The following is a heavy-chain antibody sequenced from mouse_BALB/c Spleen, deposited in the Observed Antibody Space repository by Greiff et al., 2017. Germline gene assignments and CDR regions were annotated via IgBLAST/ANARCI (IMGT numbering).Heavy chain of an antibody. CDR2: ISNGGGST. CDR1: GFTFSSYT. V-gene: IGHV5-12-2*01. CDR3: ARHEGSYYWYFDV. Sequence: EVKLVESGGGLVQPGGSLKLSCAASGFTFSSYTMSWVRQTPEKRLEWVAYISNGGGSTYYPDTVKGRFTISRDNAKNTLYLQMSSLKSEDTAMYYCARHEGSYYWYFDVWGAGTTVTGSS. J-gene: IGHJ1*01.